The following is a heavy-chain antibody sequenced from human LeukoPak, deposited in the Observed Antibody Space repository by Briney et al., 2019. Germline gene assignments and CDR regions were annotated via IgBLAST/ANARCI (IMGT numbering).Heavy chain of an antibody. D-gene: IGHD2-15*01. CDR3: ASGRAWDAFDI. CDR1: GGTFSSYA. Sequence: ASVKVSCKASGGTFSSYAISWVRQAPGQGLEWMGIINPSGGSTSYAQKFQGRVTMTRDTSTSTVYMELSSLRSEDTAVYYCASGRAWDAFDIWGQGTMVTVSS. J-gene: IGHJ3*02. CDR2: INPSGGST. V-gene: IGHV1-46*01.